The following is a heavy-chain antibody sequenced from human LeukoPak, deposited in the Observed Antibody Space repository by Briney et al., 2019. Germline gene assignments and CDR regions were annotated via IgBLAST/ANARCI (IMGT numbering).Heavy chain of an antibody. V-gene: IGHV3-23*01. CDR1: GFTFSRYA. CDR3: AKEGGYSSSSGEAFDI. J-gene: IGHJ3*02. Sequence: GGSLRLSCAASGFTFSRYAMSWVREAPGEGLEWVSAIRGSGGSTYYADSVKGRFTISRDNSKNTLYLQMNSLRAEDTAVYYCAKEGGYSSSSGEAFDIWGQGTMVTVSS. CDR2: IRGSGGST. D-gene: IGHD6-6*01.